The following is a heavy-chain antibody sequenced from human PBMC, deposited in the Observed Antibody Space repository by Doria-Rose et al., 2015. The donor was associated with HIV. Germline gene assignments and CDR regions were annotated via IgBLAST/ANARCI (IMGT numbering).Heavy chain of an antibody. J-gene: IGHJ4*02. CDR1: GVSLSSPGMG. CDR2: IFSDDER. CDR3: ARIKSSRWYHKYYFDF. D-gene: IGHD6-13*01. V-gene: IGHV2-26*01. Sequence: SGPVLVKPTGTLTLTCTVSGVSLSSPGMGVSWIRQPPGKALEWLANIFSDDERSYKTSLKSRLTISRVTSKIQVVLTMTDMDPVDTATYYCARIKSSRWYHKYYFDFWGQGTLVIVSA.